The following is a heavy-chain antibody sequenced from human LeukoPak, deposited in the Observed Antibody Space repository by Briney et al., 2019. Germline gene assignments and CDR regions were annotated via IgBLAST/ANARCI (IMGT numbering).Heavy chain of an antibody. D-gene: IGHD2-15*01. CDR1: GGSISSYY. CDR2: IYYSGST. CDR3: ARGYCSGGSCYLGWFDP. J-gene: IGHJ5*02. V-gene: IGHV4-59*01. Sequence: SETLSLTCTVSGGSISSYYWSWIRQPPGRGLEWIGYIYYSGSTNYNPSLKSRVTISVDTSKNQFSLKLSSVTAADTAMYYCARGYCSGGSCYLGWFDPWGQGTLVTVSS.